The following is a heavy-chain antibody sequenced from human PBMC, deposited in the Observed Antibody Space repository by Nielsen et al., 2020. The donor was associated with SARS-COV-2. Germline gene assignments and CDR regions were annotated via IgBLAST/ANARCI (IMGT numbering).Heavy chain of an antibody. V-gene: IGHV3-9*01. CDR3: ATRAAAGTQNSFDP. CDR1: GFTFSSYW. J-gene: IGHJ5*01. Sequence: SLKISCAASGFTFSSYWMSWVRQAPGKGLEWVSGISWNSGSIGYADSVKGRFTISRDNAKNSLHLQMNSLRAEDTALYYSATRAAAGTQNSFDPWGPGTLVTVSS. D-gene: IGHD6-13*01. CDR2: ISWNSGSI.